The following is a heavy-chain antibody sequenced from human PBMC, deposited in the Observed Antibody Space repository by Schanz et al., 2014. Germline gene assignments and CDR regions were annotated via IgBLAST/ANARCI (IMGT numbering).Heavy chain of an antibody. J-gene: IGHJ6*02. CDR3: AKARRKSNCSGGRCFHYSYYGMDV. V-gene: IGHV3-11*05. Sequence: QVQLVESGGGVVQPGRSLRLSCAASGFTFSDYYMSWIRQAPGKGLEWVSYISGTTTYTNYADSVKGRFTISRDNAKNSLYLQMNSLRAEDTAVYYCAKARRKSNCSGGRCFHYSYYGMDVWGQGTTVTVSS. CDR2: ISGTTTYT. CDR1: GFTFSDYY. D-gene: IGHD2-15*01.